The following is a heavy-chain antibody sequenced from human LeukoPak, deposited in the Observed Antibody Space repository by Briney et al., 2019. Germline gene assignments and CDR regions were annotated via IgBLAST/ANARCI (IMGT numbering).Heavy chain of an antibody. CDR1: GFTFSSYW. J-gene: IGHJ5*02. Sequence: PGGSLSLSCPAPGFTFSSYWMHWVRQAPGKGLVWVSRIKSDGITTNYADSVKGRFTISRDNAENTLYLQMNSLRVEDTAVYYCTRRVSTTRWFDPWGQGTLVTVSS. V-gene: IGHV3-74*01. CDR2: IKSDGITT. D-gene: IGHD2-15*01. CDR3: TRRVSTTRWFDP.